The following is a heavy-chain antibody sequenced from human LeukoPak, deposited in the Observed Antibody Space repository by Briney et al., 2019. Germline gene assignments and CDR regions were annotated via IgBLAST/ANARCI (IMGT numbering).Heavy chain of an antibody. V-gene: IGHV3-66*02. J-gene: IGHJ5*02. Sequence: GGSLRLSCAASGFTVSSNYMSWVRQAPGKGLEWVSVIYSGGSTYYADSVKGRFTISRDNSKNTLYLQMNSLRAEDTAVYYCAKPKCSGGSCYPNWFDPWGQGTLVTVSS. D-gene: IGHD2-15*01. CDR2: IYSGGST. CDR3: AKPKCSGGSCYPNWFDP. CDR1: GFTVSSNY.